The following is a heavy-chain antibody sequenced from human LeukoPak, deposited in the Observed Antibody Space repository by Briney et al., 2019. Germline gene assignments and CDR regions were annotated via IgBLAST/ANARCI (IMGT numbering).Heavy chain of an antibody. V-gene: IGHV4-4*07. J-gene: IGHJ6*03. CDR2: IYTSGST. D-gene: IGHD5-12*01. Sequence: NPSETLSLTCTVSGGSISSYYWSWIRQPAGKGLEWIGRIYTSGSTNYNPSLKSRVTMSVDTSKNQFSLKLSSVTAADTAVYYCARDRSGYDGDYYYYMDVWGKGTTVTISS. CDR3: ARDRSGYDGDYYYYMDV. CDR1: GGSISSYY.